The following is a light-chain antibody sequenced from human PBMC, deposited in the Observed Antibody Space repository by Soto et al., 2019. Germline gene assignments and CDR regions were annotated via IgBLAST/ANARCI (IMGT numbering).Light chain of an antibody. V-gene: IGKV3-15*01. CDR2: GAS. J-gene: IGKJ4*01. CDR1: QSVSST. CDR3: QQYNNWPLT. Sequence: EIVMTQSPATLSVSPGERATLSCRASQSVSSTLAWSHQKPGQAPRLVIYGASTRATGIPARFSGSGSGTDFTLTISSLQSEDFAVYYCQQYNNWPLTFGGGTKVEIK.